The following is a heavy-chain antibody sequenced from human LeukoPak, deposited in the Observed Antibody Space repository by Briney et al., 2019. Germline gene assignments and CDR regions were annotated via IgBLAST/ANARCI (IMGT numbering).Heavy chain of an antibody. CDR2: ISSGGTTI. Sequence: QPGGSLRLSCAASGFTFSEFEMNWVRQAPGKGLEWVSDISSGGTTIFYADSVKGRFTISRDNAKNSLYLQVNSLRDEDTAIYYCTRGLVVWGQGALVTVSS. D-gene: IGHD2-2*01. CDR1: GFTFSEFE. V-gene: IGHV3-48*03. J-gene: IGHJ4*02. CDR3: TRGLVV.